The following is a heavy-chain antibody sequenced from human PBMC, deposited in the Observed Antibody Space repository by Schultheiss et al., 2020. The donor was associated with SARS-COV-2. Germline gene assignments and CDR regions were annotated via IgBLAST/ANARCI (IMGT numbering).Heavy chain of an antibody. D-gene: IGHD5-18*01. J-gene: IGHJ5*02. CDR2: INHSGST. CDR3: ARSLTAMGEFDP. Sequence: SETLSLTCAVYGASFSSYYWSWIRQPPGKGLEWIGEINHSGSTNYNPSLKSRVTISVDTSKNQFSLKLSSVTAADTAVYYCARSLTAMGEFDPWGQGTLVTVSS. CDR1: GASFSSYY. V-gene: IGHV4-34*01.